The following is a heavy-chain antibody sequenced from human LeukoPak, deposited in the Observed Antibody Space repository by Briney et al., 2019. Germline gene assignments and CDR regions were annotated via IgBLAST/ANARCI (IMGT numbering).Heavy chain of an antibody. CDR1: GYTFTGYF. CDR2: INPNSGGT. V-gene: IGHV1-2*02. Sequence: ASVKVSCKASGYTFTGYFMHWVRQAPGQGLEWMGWINPNSGGTNYAQKFQGSVTMTRDTSISTAYMELSWLRSEDTAVYYCARRGSSVGGSYYSFDYWGQGTLVTVSS. J-gene: IGHJ4*02. CDR3: ARRGSSVGGSYYSFDY. D-gene: IGHD1-26*01.